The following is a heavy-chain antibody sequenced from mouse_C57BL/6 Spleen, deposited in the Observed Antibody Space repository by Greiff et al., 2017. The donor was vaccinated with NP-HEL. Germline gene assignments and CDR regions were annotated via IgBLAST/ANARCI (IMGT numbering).Heavy chain of an antibody. CDR3: ARWNYGSSPGY. V-gene: IGHV1-69*01. Sequence: QVQLQQPGAELVMPGASVKLSCKASGYTFTSYWMHWVKQRPGQGLEWIGEIDPSDSYTNYNQKFKGKSTLTVDKSSSTAYMQLSSLTSEDSAVYYCARWNYGSSPGYWGQGTTLTVSS. CDR1: GYTFTSYW. D-gene: IGHD1-1*01. CDR2: IDPSDSYT. J-gene: IGHJ2*01.